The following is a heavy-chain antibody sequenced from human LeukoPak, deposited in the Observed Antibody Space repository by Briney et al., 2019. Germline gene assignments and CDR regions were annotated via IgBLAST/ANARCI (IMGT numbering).Heavy chain of an antibody. V-gene: IGHV1-18*01. J-gene: IGHJ6*02. CDR1: GYTFSSYG. CDR3: ARRKYGADYYGMDV. D-gene: IGHD4/OR15-4a*01. CDR2: INPQKRDT. Sequence: ASVKVSCKASGYTFSSYGINWVRLAPGRGPEWMASINPQKRDTHYAQNFQGRVTVTAGTSTNTAYMELRSLRSDDTAIYYCARRKYGADYYGMDVWGQGTTVTVSS.